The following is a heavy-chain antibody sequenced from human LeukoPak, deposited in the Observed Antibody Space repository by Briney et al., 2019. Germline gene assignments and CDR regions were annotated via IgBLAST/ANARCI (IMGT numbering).Heavy chain of an antibody. D-gene: IGHD2-15*01. CDR1: GFTVSSNY. CDR3: AREVTVVVFDY. J-gene: IGHJ4*02. Sequence: GGSLRLSCAASGFTVSSNYMSWVRQAPGKGLEWVSVIYSGGSTYYADSVKGRFTISRDNSKNTLYLQMNSLRAEDTAVYYCAREVTVVVFDYWGQGTLVTVSS. V-gene: IGHV3-66*01. CDR2: IYSGGST.